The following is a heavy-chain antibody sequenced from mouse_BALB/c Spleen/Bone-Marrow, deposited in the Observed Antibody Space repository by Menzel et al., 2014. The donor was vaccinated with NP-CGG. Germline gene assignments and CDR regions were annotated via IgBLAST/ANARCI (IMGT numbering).Heavy chain of an antibody. CDR3: AKGSFDY. CDR2: IYPGSGDA. D-gene: IGHD1-1*01. J-gene: IGHJ2*01. V-gene: IGHV1-77*01. CDR1: DYTFTDYY. Sequence: QVQLQQSGAELARPGASVKLSCKASDYTFTDYYINWVKQRTGQGLEWIGEIYPGSGDAFYNENFKGKATLTADTSSSTAYMQLSSLTSDDSAVYFCAKGSFDYWGQGTTLTVSS.